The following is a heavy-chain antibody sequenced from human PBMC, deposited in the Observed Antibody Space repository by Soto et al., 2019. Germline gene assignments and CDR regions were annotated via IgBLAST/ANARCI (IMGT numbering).Heavy chain of an antibody. D-gene: IGHD3-10*01. J-gene: IGHJ4*02. CDR3: AKGGYYGSGSYFSTWYDY. CDR1: GLIFSNYG. Sequence: EVQLLESGGGLVQPGGSLRLSCAASGLIFSNYGMSWVRQAPGKGLEWVSGISRSGDSTYYADSVKGRFTMSRDNSKNTLLLQMNSLRAEDTAIYYCAKGGYYGSGSYFSTWYDYWGQGNLVTVSS. CDR2: ISRSGDST. V-gene: IGHV3-23*01.